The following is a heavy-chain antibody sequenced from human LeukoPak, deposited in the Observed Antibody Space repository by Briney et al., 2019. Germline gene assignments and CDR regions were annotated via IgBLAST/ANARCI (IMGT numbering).Heavy chain of an antibody. CDR3: ARDRGSSSAFDY. V-gene: IGHV1-69*13. D-gene: IGHD6-6*01. J-gene: IGHJ4*02. CDR1: GGTFSSYA. CDR2: IIPIFGTA. Sequence: SVKVSCKASGGTFSSYAISWVRQAPGQGLEWMGGIIPIFGTANYAQKFQGRVTITADESTSTAYMELSSLRSEDTAVYYCARDRGSSSAFDYWGQGTLVTVSS.